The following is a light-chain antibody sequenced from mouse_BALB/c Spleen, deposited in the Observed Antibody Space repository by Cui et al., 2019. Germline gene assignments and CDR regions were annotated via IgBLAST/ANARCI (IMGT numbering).Light chain of an antibody. J-gene: IGKJ5*01. Sequence: DIQMTQTTSPLSTSLGDRVTFSCRASQDISNYLNWYEKKQDGNVKLQIYDTSRVHSGVGSRFSGSGYGTDYSITISNLEQEDIATYFCQQGNTLPPTFGAGTKLELK. CDR3: QQGNTLPPT. V-gene: IGKV10-96*01. CDR1: QDISNY. CDR2: DTS.